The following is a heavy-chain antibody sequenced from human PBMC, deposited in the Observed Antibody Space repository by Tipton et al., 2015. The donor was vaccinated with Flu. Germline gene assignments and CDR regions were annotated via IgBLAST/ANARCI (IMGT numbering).Heavy chain of an antibody. CDR3: ARPRGVVVVAFDY. Sequence: QVQLVQSGGGVVQPGRSLRLSCEASGFSFSSYGMHWVRQAPGKGLEWVAVIWFDGSKKYYADSVKGRFTISGDDSKSTVYLEMNSLRVEDTAVYYCARPRGVVVVAFDYWGQGALVTVSS. D-gene: IGHD2-15*01. V-gene: IGHV3-33*01. J-gene: IGHJ4*02. CDR1: GFSFSSYG. CDR2: IWFDGSKK.